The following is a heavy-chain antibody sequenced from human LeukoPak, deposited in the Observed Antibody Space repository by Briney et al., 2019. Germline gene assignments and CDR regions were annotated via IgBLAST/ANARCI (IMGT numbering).Heavy chain of an antibody. Sequence: GASVKVSCKASGYTFTDYYTHWVRQAPGQGLEWMAWINPNSGGTNYAQKFQGRVTMTRDTSISTAYMELSRLRSDDTAVYYCARVPQGIAVALWPDYWGQGTLVTVSS. D-gene: IGHD6-19*01. J-gene: IGHJ4*02. V-gene: IGHV1-2*02. CDR1: GYTFTDYY. CDR3: ARVPQGIAVALWPDY. CDR2: INPNSGGT.